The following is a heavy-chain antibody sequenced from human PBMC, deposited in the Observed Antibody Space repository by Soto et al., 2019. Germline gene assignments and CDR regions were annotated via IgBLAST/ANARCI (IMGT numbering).Heavy chain of an antibody. V-gene: IGHV3-48*02. D-gene: IGHD5-18*01. J-gene: IGHJ6*02. CDR3: ARDEYRDTAMVENGMDV. Sequence: GGSLRLSCAASGFTFSSYSMNWVRQAPGKWLEWVSYISSSSSTIYYADSVKGRFTISRDNAKNSLYLQMNSLRDEDTAVYYCARDEYRDTAMVENGMDVWGQGXTVTVYS. CDR2: ISSSSSTI. CDR1: GFTFSSYS.